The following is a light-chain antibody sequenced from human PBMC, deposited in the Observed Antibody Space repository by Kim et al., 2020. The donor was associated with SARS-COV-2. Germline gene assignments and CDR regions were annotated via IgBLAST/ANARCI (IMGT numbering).Light chain of an antibody. CDR3: QQSYNIPRT. J-gene: IGKJ1*01. V-gene: IGKV1-39*01. CDR2: AAS. CDR1: QSVLTF. Sequence: DIQLTQSPSSLSASLGDSVTITCRTSQSVLTFLNWYQQKPRKAPKLLIFAASSLQSGVPSRFSGSGSGTDFTLTINSLQAEDFVTYYCQQSYNIPRTFGQGTKVDIK.